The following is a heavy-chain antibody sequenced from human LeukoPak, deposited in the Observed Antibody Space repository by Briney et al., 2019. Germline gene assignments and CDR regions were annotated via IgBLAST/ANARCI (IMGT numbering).Heavy chain of an antibody. CDR2: ISGGST. V-gene: IGHV3-38-3*01. D-gene: IGHD4-17*01. Sequence: GGSLRLSCAASGFTLSSNEMSWVRQAPGKGLEWVSSISGGSTYYADSRKGRFTISRDNSKNTLYLQMNSLRAEDTAVYYCAKDLTTVTRTIFDYWGQGTLVTVSS. J-gene: IGHJ4*02. CDR1: GFTLSSNE. CDR3: AKDLTTVTRTIFDY.